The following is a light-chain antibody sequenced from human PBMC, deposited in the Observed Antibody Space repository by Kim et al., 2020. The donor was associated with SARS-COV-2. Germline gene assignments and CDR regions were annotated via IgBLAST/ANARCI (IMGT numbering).Light chain of an antibody. Sequence: DIQMTQSPSSLSASVGDRVTITCRASQGISNYLAWYQQKPGKVPKLLIYAASTLQSGVPSRFSGSGSGTDFTLTISSLQPEDVATYYCQKYNSAPLRITFGPGTKVGIK. CDR3: QKYNSAPLRIT. CDR2: AAS. V-gene: IGKV1-27*01. CDR1: QGISNY. J-gene: IGKJ3*01.